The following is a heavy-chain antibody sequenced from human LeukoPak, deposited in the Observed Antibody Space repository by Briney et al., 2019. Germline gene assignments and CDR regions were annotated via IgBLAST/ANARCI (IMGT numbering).Heavy chain of an antibody. CDR2: IKQDGSEK. J-gene: IGHJ4*02. D-gene: IGHD4-23*01. V-gene: IGHV3-7*01. Sequence: GGSLRLPCAASGFTFSDYWMTWVRQAPGKGLEWVADIKQDGSEKYYVDSVKGRFTISRDNAKKSLYLQMNNLRAEDTAVYYCARRAGGYSHPYDYWGQGVLVTVSS. CDR1: GFTFSDYW. CDR3: ARRAGGYSHPYDY.